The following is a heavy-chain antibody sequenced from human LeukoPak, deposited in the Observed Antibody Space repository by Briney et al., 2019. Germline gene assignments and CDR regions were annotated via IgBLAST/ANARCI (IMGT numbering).Heavy chain of an antibody. Sequence: SETLSLTCTVSGGSISSYYWSWIRQPPGKGLEWIGYIYYSGSTNYNPSLKSRVTISVDTSKNQFSLKLSSVTAADTAVYYCARGGGWLFGDYYGMDVWGQGTTVTVSS. CDR1: GGSISSYY. D-gene: IGHD3-22*01. V-gene: IGHV4-59*01. J-gene: IGHJ6*02. CDR2: IYYSGST. CDR3: ARGGGWLFGDYYGMDV.